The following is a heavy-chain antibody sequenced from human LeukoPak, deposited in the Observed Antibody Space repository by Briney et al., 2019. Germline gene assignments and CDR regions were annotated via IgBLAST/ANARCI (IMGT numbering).Heavy chain of an antibody. CDR2: INPNSGGT. D-gene: IGHD5-18*01. J-gene: IGHJ4*02. CDR1: GYTFTGYY. V-gene: IGHV1-2*02. CDR3: ARNQGYSYGRYYFDY. Sequence: ASVTVSCKASGYTFTGYYMHWVRQAPGQGLEWMGWINPNSGGTNYAQKFQGRVTMTRDTSISTAYMELSRLRSDDTAVYYCARNQGYSYGRYYFDYWGQGTLVTVSS.